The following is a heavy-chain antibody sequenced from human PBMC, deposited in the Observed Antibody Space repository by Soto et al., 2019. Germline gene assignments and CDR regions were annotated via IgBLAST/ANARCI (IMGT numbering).Heavy chain of an antibody. CDR2: ISGSGGAT. J-gene: IGHJ4*02. Sequence: GAPRHPKVVSWGLSRNHGSRRVRQGPGKGLEWVSGISGSGGATSYADSVKGRFAVSRDNSKNTLYLQMNSLRAEDTAVYYCAKDAIMVSSSFNYFDFWGQGTPVTVSS. CDR1: WGLSRNHG. V-gene: IGHV3-23*01. CDR3: AKDAIMVSSSFNYFDF. D-gene: IGHD6-13*01.